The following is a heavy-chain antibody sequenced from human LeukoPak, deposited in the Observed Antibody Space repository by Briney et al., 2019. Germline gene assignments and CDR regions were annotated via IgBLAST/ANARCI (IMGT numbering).Heavy chain of an antibody. V-gene: IGHV1-2*02. J-gene: IGHJ4*02. D-gene: IGHD5-12*01. Sequence: ASVKVSCKASGYTFTGYYMHWVRQAPGQGLEWMGWINPNSGGTNYAQKFQGRVTMTRDTSISTAYMELSRLRSDGTAVYYCARDRASGYDLRLFDYWGQGTLVTVSS. CDR1: GYTFTGYY. CDR3: ARDRASGYDLRLFDY. CDR2: INPNSGGT.